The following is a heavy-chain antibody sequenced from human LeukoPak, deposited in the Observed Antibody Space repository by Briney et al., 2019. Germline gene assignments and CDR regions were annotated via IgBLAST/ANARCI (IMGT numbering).Heavy chain of an antibody. J-gene: IGHJ4*02. CDR2: INTDGSST. Sequence: GGSLRLSCAASGFTFSSYWMHWVRQAPGKGLVWVSRINTDGSSTTYADSVKGRFTISRDNAKNTLYLQMNSLSAEDTAVYYCARGYSSSYRIDYWCQGTLVTVSS. CDR1: GFTFSSYW. D-gene: IGHD6-6*01. CDR3: ARGYSSSYRIDY. V-gene: IGHV3-74*01.